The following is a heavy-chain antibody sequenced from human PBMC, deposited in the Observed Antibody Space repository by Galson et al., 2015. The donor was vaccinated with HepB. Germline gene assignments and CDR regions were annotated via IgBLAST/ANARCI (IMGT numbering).Heavy chain of an antibody. CDR3: ARGLRPDYGGHDY. V-gene: IGHV1-18*01. D-gene: IGHD4-23*01. Sequence: SVKVSCKASSDTFDTYSLNWVRQAPGQGLEWMGRISAYNGNTNYAQKLQGRVTMTTDTSTSTAYMELRSLRSDDTAVYYCARGLRPDYGGHDYWGQGTLVTVSS. J-gene: IGHJ4*02. CDR1: SDTFDTYS. CDR2: ISAYNGNT.